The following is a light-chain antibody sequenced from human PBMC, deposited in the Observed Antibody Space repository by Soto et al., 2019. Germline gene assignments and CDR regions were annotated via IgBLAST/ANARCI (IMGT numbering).Light chain of an antibody. CDR1: QSVSSDY. CDR2: GAS. CDR3: QHYGSSPRT. J-gene: IGKJ1*01. V-gene: IGKV3-20*01. Sequence: EIVMTQSPATLSVSPGERATLSCRASQSVSSDYLAWYQLKPGQAPRLLIYGASSRATGIPDRFSGSGSGTDFTLTISRLDPEDFAVYFCQHYGSSPRTFGQGTKVDIK.